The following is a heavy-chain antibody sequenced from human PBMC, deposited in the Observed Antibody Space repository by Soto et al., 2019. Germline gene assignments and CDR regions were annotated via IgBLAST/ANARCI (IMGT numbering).Heavy chain of an antibody. D-gene: IGHD6-19*01. Sequence: PGGSLRLSCAASGFTFSSYAMSWVRQAPGKGLEWVSAISGSGGSTYYADSVKGRFTISRDNSKNTLYLQMNSLRAEDTAVYYCAKDPYLYSSGWYFDYWGQGTLVTVSS. CDR1: GFTFSSYA. V-gene: IGHV3-23*01. CDR2: ISGSGGST. J-gene: IGHJ4*02. CDR3: AKDPYLYSSGWYFDY.